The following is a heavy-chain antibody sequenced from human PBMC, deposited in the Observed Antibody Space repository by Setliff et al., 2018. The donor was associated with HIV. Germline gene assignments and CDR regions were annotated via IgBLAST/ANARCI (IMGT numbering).Heavy chain of an antibody. Sequence: SCKVSGYSLTELSMHWVRQAPGKGLEWVAVISYDGTNKYYADSVKGRFTISRDNSKNTLYLQMNNLRAEDTAVYYCARGQSNSWYVKVPYYMDVWGKGTTVTFSS. D-gene: IGHD6-13*01. CDR2: ISYDGTNK. CDR3: ARGQSNSWYVKVPYYMDV. V-gene: IGHV3-30*03. CDR1: GYSLTELS. J-gene: IGHJ6*03.